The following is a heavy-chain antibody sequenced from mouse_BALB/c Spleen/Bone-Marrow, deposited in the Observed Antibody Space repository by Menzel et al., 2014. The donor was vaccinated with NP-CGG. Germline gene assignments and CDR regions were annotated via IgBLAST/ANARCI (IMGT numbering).Heavy chain of an antibody. Sequence: EVKLVESGTVLARPGASVKMSCKASGYTFTSYWMHWVKQRPGQSLEWIGAIYPGNSDTSYNQKFKGKAKLTAVTSTNTAYMELSSLTNEDSAVYFCTRWGVYRSSFMDYWGQGTSVTVSS. D-gene: IGHD1-1*01. V-gene: IGHV1-5*01. CDR3: TRWGVYRSSFMDY. J-gene: IGHJ4*01. CDR1: GYTFTSYW. CDR2: IYPGNSDT.